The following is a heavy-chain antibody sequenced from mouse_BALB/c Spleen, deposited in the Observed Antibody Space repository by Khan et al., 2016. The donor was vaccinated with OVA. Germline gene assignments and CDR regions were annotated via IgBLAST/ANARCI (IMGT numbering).Heavy chain of an antibody. V-gene: IGHV1S81*02. D-gene: IGHD2-5*01. CDR2: TNPTNGRT. CDR3: ARIKKIVTTYFDY. CDR1: GYTFTSYW. Sequence: QVQLQQPGAELVKAGASVKMSCKASGYTFTSYWMHWVKQRLGQGLEWFAETNPTNGRTYYNEKVKSKATLTVDKSSSTASMLLSGPTCGDSAVYYGARIKKIVTTYFDYWGQGTTLTVSS. J-gene: IGHJ2*01.